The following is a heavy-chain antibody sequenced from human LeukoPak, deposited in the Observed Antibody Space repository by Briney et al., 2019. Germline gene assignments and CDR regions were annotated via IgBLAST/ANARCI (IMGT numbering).Heavy chain of an antibody. CDR3: ARAPIWGGMVTYYYMDV. CDR2: INPSGGTT. D-gene: IGHD3-16*01. J-gene: IGHJ6*03. CDR1: GYTFTSYH. Sequence: RGASVTVSCKASGYTFTSYHMHWVRQAPGQGLEWMGIINPSGGTTNYAQKFRGRVTMTRDMSTSTVYMELSSLRSEDTAVYYCARAPIWGGMVTYYYMDVWGKGTTVTISS. V-gene: IGHV1-46*01.